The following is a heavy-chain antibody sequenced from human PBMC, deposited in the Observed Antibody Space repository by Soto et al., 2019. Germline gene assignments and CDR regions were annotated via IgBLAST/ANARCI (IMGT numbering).Heavy chain of an antibody. D-gene: IGHD6-13*01. CDR1: GGSVSSGSYY. CDR3: ARVTSSWGLVSYFDC. Sequence: SETLSLTCTVSGGSVSSGSYYWSWIRQPPGKGLECVGYIYYSGSTNYNPSLKSRVTISVDTSKNQFSLKLSSVTAADTAVYYCARVTSSWGLVSYFDCWGQGTLVTVSS. V-gene: IGHV4-61*01. CDR2: IYYSGST. J-gene: IGHJ4*02.